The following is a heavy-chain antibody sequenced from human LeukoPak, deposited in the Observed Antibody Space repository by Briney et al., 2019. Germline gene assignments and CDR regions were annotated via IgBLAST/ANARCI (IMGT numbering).Heavy chain of an antibody. V-gene: IGHV3-30-3*01. D-gene: IGHD2-21*01. J-gene: IGHJ4*02. CDR3: ASLLIPDIDY. CDR2: ISYDGSQK. CDR1: GFTFSGYA. Sequence: TGGSLRLSCAASGFTFSGYAMHWVRQAPDKGLEWVAVISYDGSQKYYADSVTGRFTISRDNSKNTLFLQMTSLRPEDTAVYYCASLLIPDIDYWGQGTLVTVSS.